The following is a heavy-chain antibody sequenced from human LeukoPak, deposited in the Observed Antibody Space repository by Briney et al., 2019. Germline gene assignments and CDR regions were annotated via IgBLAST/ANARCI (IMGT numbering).Heavy chain of an antibody. CDR2: IKQDGSEK. Sequence: PGGSLRLSCAASGFTFSSYWMSWVRQAPGKGLEWVANIKQDGSEKYYVDSVKGRFTISRDNAKNSLYLQMNSLRAEDTAVYYCARGPPYQLPYYFDYWGQGTLVTVSS. D-gene: IGHD2-2*01. J-gene: IGHJ4*02. CDR1: GFTFSSYW. CDR3: ARGPPYQLPYYFDY. V-gene: IGHV3-7*01.